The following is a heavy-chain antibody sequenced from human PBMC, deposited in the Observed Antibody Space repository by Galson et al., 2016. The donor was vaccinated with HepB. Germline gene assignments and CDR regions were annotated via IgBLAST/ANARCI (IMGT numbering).Heavy chain of an antibody. D-gene: IGHD2-15*01. CDR1: GLTFSRCD. CDR3: ARGKFDCSGGTCHYYGMDV. V-gene: IGHV3-13*01. Sequence: SLRLSCAASGLTFSRCDMRWVRQATGKGLEWVSAIGTAGDTYYPGSVRGRFTISRENSKNSLYLQMNSLTAGDTAVYYCARGKFDCSGGTCHYYGMDVWGKGTTVTASS. J-gene: IGHJ6*04. CDR2: IGTAGDT.